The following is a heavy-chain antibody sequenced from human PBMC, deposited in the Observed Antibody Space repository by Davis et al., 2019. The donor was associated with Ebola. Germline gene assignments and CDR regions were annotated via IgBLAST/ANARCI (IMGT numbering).Heavy chain of an antibody. D-gene: IGHD2-2*01. CDR1: GFTFSSYS. CDR3: ARDAVPAAQDY. V-gene: IGHV3-7*03. CDR2: IRQDGGET. J-gene: IGHJ4*02. Sequence: PGGSLRLSCAASGFTFSSYSMNWVRQAPGKGLEWVANIRQDGGETYYADSVKGRFAISRDNAKSSLYLQMDSLRAEDTAIYYCARDAVPAAQDYWGQGTLVTVSS.